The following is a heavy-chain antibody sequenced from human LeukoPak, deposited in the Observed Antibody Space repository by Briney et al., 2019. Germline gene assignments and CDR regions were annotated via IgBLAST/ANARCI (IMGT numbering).Heavy chain of an antibody. Sequence: WASVKVSCKASGGTFSSYAMSWVRQAPGKGLEWVSAISGSGGSTYYADSVKGRFTISRDNSKNTLYLQMNSLRAEDTAVYYCAKLSGYYGSGSYYNYWGQGTLVTVSS. CDR2: ISGSGGST. CDR1: GGTFSSYA. CDR3: AKLSGYYGSGSYYNY. D-gene: IGHD3-10*01. J-gene: IGHJ4*02. V-gene: IGHV3-23*01.